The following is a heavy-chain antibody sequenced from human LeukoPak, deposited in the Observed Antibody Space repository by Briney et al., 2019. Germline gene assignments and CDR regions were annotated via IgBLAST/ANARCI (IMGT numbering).Heavy chain of an antibody. D-gene: IGHD3-10*01. CDR2: INHSGST. CDR1: GVSFSGYY. Sequence: SSETLSLTCAVYGVSFSGYYWRWIRQPPGKGLDWMGEINHSGSTNYNPSLKSRVTISVDTSKNQFSLKLSSVTAADTAVYYCARGNPITMVRGVIITYGMDVWGKGTTVTVSS. J-gene: IGHJ6*04. V-gene: IGHV4-34*01. CDR3: ARGNPITMVRGVIITYGMDV.